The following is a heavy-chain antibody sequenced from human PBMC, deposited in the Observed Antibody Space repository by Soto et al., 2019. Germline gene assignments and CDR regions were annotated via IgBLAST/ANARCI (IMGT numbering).Heavy chain of an antibody. CDR1: GYTFTSYY. CDR2: INPSGGST. D-gene: IGHD6-19*01. Sequence: ASVKVSCKASGYTFTSYYMHWVRQAPGQGLGWMGIINPSGGSTSYAQRFQGRVTMTRDTSTSTVYMELSILRPEDTAVYYCARIPGIAVACTGYDAFDIWGQGTMVTVSS. CDR3: ARIPGIAVACTGYDAFDI. J-gene: IGHJ3*02. V-gene: IGHV1-46*01.